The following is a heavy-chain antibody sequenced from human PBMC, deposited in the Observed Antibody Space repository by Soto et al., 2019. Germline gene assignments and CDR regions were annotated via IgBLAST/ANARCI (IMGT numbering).Heavy chain of an antibody. Sequence: SETLSLTCTVSGGSISSNIYYWGWIRQPPGKGLEWIGNIHYSRSTNYNPSLKSRVTISVDTSKNQFSLKLSSVTAADTAVYYCARGVATVVTSYFDYWGQGTLVTVSS. D-gene: IGHD5-12*01. V-gene: IGHV4-39*07. CDR1: GGSISSNIYY. CDR3: ARGVATVVTSYFDY. J-gene: IGHJ4*02. CDR2: IHYSRST.